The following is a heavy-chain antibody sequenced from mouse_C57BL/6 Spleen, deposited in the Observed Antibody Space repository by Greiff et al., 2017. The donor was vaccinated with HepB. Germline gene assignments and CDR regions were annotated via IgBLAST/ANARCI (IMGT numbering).Heavy chain of an antibody. CDR1: GYTFTSYW. CDR2: IHPKSGST. J-gene: IGHJ2*01. V-gene: IGHV1-64*01. CDR3: GRWRVTPVVARDY. Sequence: QVQLQQPGAELVKPGASVKLSCKASGYTFTSYWLHWVKQRPGQGLEWIGMIHPKSGSTNYNEKFKSKATLTADKSSSTAYMQLSSLTSEDSVVYYCGRWRVTPVVARDYWGQGTTLTVSS. D-gene: IGHD1-1*01.